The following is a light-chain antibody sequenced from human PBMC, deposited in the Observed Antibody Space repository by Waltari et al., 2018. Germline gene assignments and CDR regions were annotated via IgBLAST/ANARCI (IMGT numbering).Light chain of an antibody. J-gene: IGLJ2*01. Sequence: SYELTQPPSVSVSPGQTARITCSGDELPNQYAYWYQQKPGQAPVVIIYKDIERPSGIPERFSDSSSGTIVTLTISGVQAEDEAEYYCQSSDSSSTYVVFGGGTKLTVL. V-gene: IGLV3-25*03. CDR3: QSSDSSSTYVV. CDR1: ELPNQY. CDR2: KDI.